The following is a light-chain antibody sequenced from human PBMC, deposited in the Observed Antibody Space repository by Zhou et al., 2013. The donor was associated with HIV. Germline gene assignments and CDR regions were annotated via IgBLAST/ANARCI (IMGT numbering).Light chain of an antibody. CDR1: QSSNW. Sequence: DIQMTQSPSTLSASVGDRVTITCRASQSSNWLAWYQQNPGKAPQLLIYQASSLHTGVPSRFSGSGSGTEFTLTISSLQPDDVATYYCQQYDSPPWTFGQGTKVEMK. CDR3: QQYDSPPWT. CDR2: QAS. J-gene: IGKJ1*01. V-gene: IGKV1-5*03.